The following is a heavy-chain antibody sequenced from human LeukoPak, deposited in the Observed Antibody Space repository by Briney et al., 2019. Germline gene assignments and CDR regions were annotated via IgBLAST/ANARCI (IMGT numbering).Heavy chain of an antibody. J-gene: IGHJ4*02. V-gene: IGHV1-18*01. CDR2: ISPYNGDG. CDR1: GYSFANYG. Sequence: GASVKVSCKTFGYSFANYGISWVRQAPGQGLEWMAWISPYNGDGIAAQRFQGRLSMTTDPSTSTAYMELRSLRSDGTAVYYCARDLVRPSCATDRCYTLAFWGQGTQITVSS. CDR3: ARDLVRPSCATDRCYTLAF. D-gene: IGHD2-15*01.